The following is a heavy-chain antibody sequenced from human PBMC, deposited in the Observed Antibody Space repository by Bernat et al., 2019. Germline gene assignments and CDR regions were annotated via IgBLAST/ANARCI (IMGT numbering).Heavy chain of an antibody. CDR3: AREGGYCSSTSCYDGFDY. V-gene: IGHV3-30*01. Sequence: QVQLVDSGGGVVQPGRSLRLSCAASGFTFSSYAMHWVRQAPGKGLEWVAVISYDGSNKYYADSVKGRFTISRDNSKNTLYLQMNSLRAEDTAVYYCAREGGYCSSTSCYDGFDYWGQGTLVTVSS. D-gene: IGHD2-2*01. J-gene: IGHJ4*02. CDR2: ISYDGSNK. CDR1: GFTFSSYA.